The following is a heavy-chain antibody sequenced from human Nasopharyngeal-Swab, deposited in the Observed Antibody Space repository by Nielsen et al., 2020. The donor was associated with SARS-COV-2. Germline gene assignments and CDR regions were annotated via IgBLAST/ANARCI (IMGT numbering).Heavy chain of an antibody. D-gene: IGHD4-17*01. CDR2: INAGNGNT. CDR3: ARDQRVTVTTSLFDY. J-gene: IGHJ4*02. Sequence: ASVKVSCKASGYTFTSYAMHWVRQAPGQRLEWMGWINAGNGNTKYSQKFQGRVTITRDTSASTAYMELSSLRSEDTAVYYCARDQRVTVTTSLFDYWGQGTLVTVSS. V-gene: IGHV1-3*01. CDR1: GYTFTSYA.